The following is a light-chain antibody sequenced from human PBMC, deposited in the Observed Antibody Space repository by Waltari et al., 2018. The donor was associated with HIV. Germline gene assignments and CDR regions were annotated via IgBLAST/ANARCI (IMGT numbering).Light chain of an antibody. CDR3: QQYYSVPPT. CDR2: WAS. CDR1: PTVLYTSNNINY. V-gene: IGKV4-1*01. Sequence: DIVMTQSPDSLAVSLGERAPIHCKSSPTVLYTSNNINYLAWYQQKPGQPPKLLIYWASTRESGVPDRFSGSGSGTDFTLTISSLQAEDVAVYFCQQYYSVPPTFGQGTKVEIK. J-gene: IGKJ1*01.